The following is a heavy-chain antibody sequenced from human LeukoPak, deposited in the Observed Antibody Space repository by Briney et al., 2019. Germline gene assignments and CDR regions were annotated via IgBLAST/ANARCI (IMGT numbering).Heavy chain of an antibody. J-gene: IGHJ4*02. D-gene: IGHD6-6*01. CDR2: MNPNSGAT. Sequence: ASVKVSCKASGYTFTGYYMRWVRQAPGQGLEWMGWMNPNSGATDYAEKFQGRVTMTRDTSISTAYMELSRLRSDDTAVYYCATTVEYSHSSFDYWGQGTLVTVSS. CDR3: ATTVEYSHSSFDY. V-gene: IGHV1-2*02. CDR1: GYTFTGYY.